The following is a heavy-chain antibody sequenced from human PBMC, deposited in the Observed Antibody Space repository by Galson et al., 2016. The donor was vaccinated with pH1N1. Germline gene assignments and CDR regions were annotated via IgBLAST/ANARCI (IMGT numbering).Heavy chain of an antibody. Sequence: SETLSLTCTVSGGSISSSSYYWGWIRQPPGKGLEWIGSIYYSGSTNYNPSLKSRVTISVDTSKNQFSLKLSSVTAADTAVYYCASTYCGGGCHILDYWGQGTLVTVSS. J-gene: IGHJ4*02. CDR2: IYYSGST. CDR3: ASTYCGGGCHILDY. V-gene: IGHV4-39*01. CDR1: GGSISSSSYY. D-gene: IGHD2-21*01.